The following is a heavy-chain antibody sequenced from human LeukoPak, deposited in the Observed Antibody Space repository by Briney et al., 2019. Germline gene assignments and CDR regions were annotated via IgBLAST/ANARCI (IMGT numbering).Heavy chain of an antibody. Sequence: SETLSLTCTVSGGSISSYYWSWIRQPPGKGLEWIGYIYYSGSTNYNPSLKSRVTISVDTSKNQFSLKLSSVTAADTAVYYCARVGWRQQLVYSDYWGQGTLVTVSS. D-gene: IGHD6-13*01. CDR3: ARVGWRQQLVYSDY. CDR2: IYYSGST. CDR1: GGSISSYY. J-gene: IGHJ4*02. V-gene: IGHV4-59*01.